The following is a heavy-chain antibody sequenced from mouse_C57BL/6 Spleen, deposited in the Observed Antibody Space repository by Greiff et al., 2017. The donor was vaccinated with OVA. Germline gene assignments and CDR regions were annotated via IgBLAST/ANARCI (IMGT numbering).Heavy chain of an antibody. CDR3: ARDGDGGFDY. V-gene: IGHV5-16*01. CDR2: INYDGSST. CDR1: GFTFSDYY. D-gene: IGHD3-3*01. J-gene: IGHJ2*01. Sequence: MLVESEGGLVQPGSSMKLSCTASGFTFSDYYMAWVRQVPEKGLEWVANINYDGSSTYYLDSLKSRFIISRDNAKNILYLQMSSLKSEDTATYYCARDGDGGFDYWGQGTTLTVSS.